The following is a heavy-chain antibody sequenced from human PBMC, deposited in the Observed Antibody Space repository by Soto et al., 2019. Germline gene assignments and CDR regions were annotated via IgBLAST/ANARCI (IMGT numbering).Heavy chain of an antibody. CDR2: IWYDGNKK. J-gene: IGHJ4*02. V-gene: IGHV3-33*01. Sequence: QVQLVESGGGVVQPGRSLRLSCAASGFTFSTYGMHWVRQAPGKGLEWVAVIWYDGNKKNYADSVKGRFTISRDNPKNTLYLQMNSLRAEDTAVYYCARDLYYYDTSVYLGNYFDSWGQGTLVTVSS. CDR1: GFTFSTYG. D-gene: IGHD3-22*01. CDR3: ARDLYYYDTSVYLGNYFDS.